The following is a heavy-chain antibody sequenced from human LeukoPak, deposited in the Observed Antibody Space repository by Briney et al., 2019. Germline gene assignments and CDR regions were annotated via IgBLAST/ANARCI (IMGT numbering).Heavy chain of an antibody. Sequence: GGSLRLSCAAPGFTFDDYAMHWVRQAPGKGLDWVSGISWNGGTIAYADSVKGRFTISRDNAKNSLYLQMNNLRVEDTAFYYCAKGHSSSWYDGMDVWGQGTTVTVSS. V-gene: IGHV3-9*01. CDR2: ISWNGGTI. J-gene: IGHJ6*02. CDR3: AKGHSSSWYDGMDV. CDR1: GFTFDDYA. D-gene: IGHD6-13*01.